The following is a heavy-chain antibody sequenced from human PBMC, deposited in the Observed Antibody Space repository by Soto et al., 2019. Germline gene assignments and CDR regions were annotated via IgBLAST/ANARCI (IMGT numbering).Heavy chain of an antibody. Sequence: EVQLLESGGGLVQPGGSLRLACAASGSTFSNYAMTWVRQAPGRGLEWVSSISGSGASTYYANSVKGRFTISRDNSKTTLYLQVNSLRAEDTAIYYCAEAQAGRSILYWGQGTLVTVSS. CDR3: AEAQAGRSILY. V-gene: IGHV3-23*01. CDR2: ISGSGAST. CDR1: GSTFSNYA. J-gene: IGHJ4*02.